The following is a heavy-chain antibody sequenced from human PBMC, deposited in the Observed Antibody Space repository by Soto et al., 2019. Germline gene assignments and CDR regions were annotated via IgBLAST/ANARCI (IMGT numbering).Heavy chain of an antibody. V-gene: IGHV4-31*03. J-gene: IGHJ4*02. CDR3: ARGRMTAAGTPFDY. CDR1: GGSISSGGYY. D-gene: IGHD6-13*01. CDR2: IYYSGST. Sequence: SETLSLTCTVSGGSISSGGYYWSWIRQHPGKGLEWIGYIYYSGSTYYNPSLKSRVTISVDTSKNQFSLKLSSVTAADTAVYYCARGRMTAAGTPFDYWGQGTLVTVSS.